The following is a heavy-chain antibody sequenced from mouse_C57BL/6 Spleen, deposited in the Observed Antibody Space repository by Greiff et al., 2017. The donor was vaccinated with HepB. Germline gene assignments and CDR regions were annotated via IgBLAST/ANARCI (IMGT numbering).Heavy chain of an antibody. J-gene: IGHJ4*01. CDR1: GYTFTSYW. CDR3: ARWPTVVATNAMDY. CDR2: IDPSDSYT. Sequence: QVQLQQSGAELVRPGTSVKLSCKASGYTFTSYWMHWVKQRPGQGLEWIGVIDPSDSYTNYNQKFKGKATLTVDTSSSTAYMQLSSLTSEDSAVYYCARWPTVVATNAMDYWGQGTSVTVSS. V-gene: IGHV1-59*01. D-gene: IGHD1-1*01.